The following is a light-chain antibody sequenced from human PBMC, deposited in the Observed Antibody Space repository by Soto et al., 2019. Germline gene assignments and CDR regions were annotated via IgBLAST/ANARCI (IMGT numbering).Light chain of an antibody. CDR2: DAS. J-gene: IGKJ4*01. Sequence: EIVLTQSPATLSLSPGERATLSCRASQSVSSYLAWYQQKPGQAPRLLIYDASNRATGNPARFSGSGSGTDVTLTISSLEPEDFAVYYCQQRSNWPPALTFGGGTKVEIK. CDR1: QSVSSY. CDR3: QQRSNWPPALT. V-gene: IGKV3-11*01.